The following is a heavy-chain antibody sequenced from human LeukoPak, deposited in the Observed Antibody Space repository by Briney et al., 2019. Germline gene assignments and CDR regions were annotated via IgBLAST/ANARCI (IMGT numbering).Heavy chain of an antibody. CDR2: ISYDGSNK. CDR1: GFTFSSYA. D-gene: IGHD4/OR15-4a*01. CDR3: ARDSSAMVEFFDY. J-gene: IGHJ4*02. V-gene: IGHV3-30-3*01. Sequence: GGSLRLSCAASGFTFSSYAMHWVRQAPGKGLEWVAVISYDGSNKYYADSVKGRFTISRDNSKNTLYLQMNSLSAEDTAVYYCARDSSAMVEFFDYWGQGTLVTVSS.